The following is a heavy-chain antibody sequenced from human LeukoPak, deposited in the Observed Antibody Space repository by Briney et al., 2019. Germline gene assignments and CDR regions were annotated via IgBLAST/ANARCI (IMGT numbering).Heavy chain of an antibody. CDR1: GFTFSISA. V-gene: IGHV3-21*01. CDR2: ISSTGTYM. CDR3: ARDPVRGALDGFDI. D-gene: IGHD3-10*01. J-gene: IGHJ3*02. Sequence: PGGSLRLSCVASGFTFSISAMNWVRQAPGKGLEWVSSISSTGTYMYYADSVKGRFTISRDNAKNSLYLQMNSLRAEDTAVYYCARDPVRGALDGFDIWGQGTMVTISS.